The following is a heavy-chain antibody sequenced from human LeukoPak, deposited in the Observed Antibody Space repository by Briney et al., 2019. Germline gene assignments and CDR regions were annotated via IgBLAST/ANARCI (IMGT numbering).Heavy chain of an antibody. CDR2: INSDGSST. CDR3: ARLRGQQLAAFDN. J-gene: IGHJ4*02. D-gene: IGHD6-13*01. Sequence: GGSLRLSCAASGFTFTSYWVHWGRQPPGQGLVWVSRINSDGSSTSYADSVKGRFTISRDNGKNTVYLQMNSLRAEDTAVYYCARLRGQQLAAFDNWGQGTLVTVSS. CDR1: GFTFTSYW. V-gene: IGHV3-74*01.